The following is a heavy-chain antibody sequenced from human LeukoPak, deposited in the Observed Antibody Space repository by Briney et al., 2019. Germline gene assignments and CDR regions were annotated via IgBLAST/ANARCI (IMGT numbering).Heavy chain of an antibody. V-gene: IGHV3-23*01. D-gene: IGHD2-2*01. CDR2: ISGSGGST. Sequence: GGFLRLSCAASGFNFSDYSMTWVRQAPGKGLEWVSAISGSGGSTYYADSVKGRFTISRDNSKNTLYLQMNSLRAEDTAVYYCAVPAAEYYFDYWGQGTLVTVSS. J-gene: IGHJ4*02. CDR1: GFNFSDYS. CDR3: AVPAAEYYFDY.